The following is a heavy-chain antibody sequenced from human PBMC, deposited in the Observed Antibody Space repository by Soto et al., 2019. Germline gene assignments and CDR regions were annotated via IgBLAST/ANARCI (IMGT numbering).Heavy chain of an antibody. J-gene: IGHJ6*02. CDR1: GGTFSSYA. CDR2: IIPIFGTA. CDR3: ATSITGTTHYYYGMDV. Sequence: QVQLVQSGAEVKKPGSSVKVSCKASGGTFSSYAISWVRQAPGQGLEWMGGIIPIFGTANYAQKFQGRVTITADESTSTAYLELSSLRSEDTAVYYCATSITGTTHYYYGMDVWGQGTTVTVSS. D-gene: IGHD1-7*01. V-gene: IGHV1-69*01.